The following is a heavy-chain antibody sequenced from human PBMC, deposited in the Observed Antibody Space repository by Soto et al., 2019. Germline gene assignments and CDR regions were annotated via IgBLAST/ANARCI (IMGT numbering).Heavy chain of an antibody. J-gene: IGHJ5*02. Sequence: SETLSHTYTVSGGSISSYYWSWIRQPAGKGLEWIGRIYTSGSTNYNPSLKSRVTMSVDTSKNQFSLKLSSVTAADTAVYYCARDRNTYSGSDWGGQPTYAWFAPWGKRTLVTVAS. V-gene: IGHV4-4*07. CDR3: ARDRNTYSGSDWGGQPTYAWFAP. CDR2: IYTSGST. CDR1: GGSISSYY. D-gene: IGHD1-26*01.